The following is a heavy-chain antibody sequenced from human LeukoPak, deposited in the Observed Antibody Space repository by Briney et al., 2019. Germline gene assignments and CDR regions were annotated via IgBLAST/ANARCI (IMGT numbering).Heavy chain of an antibody. CDR3: ARLTPTTLSLYYYYMDV. Sequence: SETLSLTCAVSGGSISSSNWWSWVRQPPGKGLEWIGRIFHTGTTDYKTSLKGRVTISVDKSKNQFLLKLTSVTAADTAVYYCARLTPTTLSLYYYYMDVWGKGTTVTVSS. J-gene: IGHJ6*03. CDR1: GGSISSSNW. D-gene: IGHD2/OR15-2a*01. CDR2: IFHTGTT. V-gene: IGHV4-4*02.